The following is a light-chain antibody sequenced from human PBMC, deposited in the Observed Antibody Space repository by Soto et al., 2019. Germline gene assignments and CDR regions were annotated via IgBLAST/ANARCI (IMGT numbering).Light chain of an antibody. CDR2: AAS. V-gene: IGKV3-20*01. CDR1: QSISGRY. J-gene: IGKJ3*01. Sequence: PGERASLSCRASQSISGRYLAWYQQKPGQAPRLLIYAASSRATGIPDRFSGSGSGTDFTLTISRLEPEDFGVYYCQQYGGSPFTFGPGTKVDIK. CDR3: QQYGGSPFT.